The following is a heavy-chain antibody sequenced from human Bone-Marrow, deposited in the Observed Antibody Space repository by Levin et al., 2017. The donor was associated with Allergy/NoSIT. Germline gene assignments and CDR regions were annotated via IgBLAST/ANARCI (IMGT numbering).Heavy chain of an antibody. Sequence: ETLSLTCAVYGGSFSGHYWTWIRQTPGKGLEWIGEIDHSGNTNYNPSLQSRVVMSVDTSKNQFSLRLSSVTAADTAVYYCARLGYCDGGSCYSRGVPFDYWGQGTLVTVSS. CDR2: IDHSGNT. CDR3: ARLGYCDGGSCYSRGVPFDY. CDR1: GGSFSGHY. D-gene: IGHD2-15*01. J-gene: IGHJ4*02. V-gene: IGHV4-34*01.